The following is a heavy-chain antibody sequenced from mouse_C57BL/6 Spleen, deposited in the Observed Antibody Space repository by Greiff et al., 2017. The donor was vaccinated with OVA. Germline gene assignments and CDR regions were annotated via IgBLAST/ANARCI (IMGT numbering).Heavy chain of an antibody. CDR1: GFSFNTYA. CDR3: VRQMRDWYFDV. V-gene: IGHV10-1*01. CDR2: IRSKSNNYAT. J-gene: IGHJ1*03. Sequence: GGGLVQPKGSLKLSCAASGFSFNTYAMNWVRQAPGKGLEWVARIRSKSNNYATYYADSVKDRFTISRDDSESMLYLQMNNLKTEDTAMYYCVRQMRDWYFDVWGTGTTVTVSS.